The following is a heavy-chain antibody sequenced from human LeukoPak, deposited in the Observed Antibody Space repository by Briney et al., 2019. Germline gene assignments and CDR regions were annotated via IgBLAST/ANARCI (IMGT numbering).Heavy chain of an antibody. CDR2: ISYDGRNQ. Sequence: PGGSLRLSCAASGFTFSNYAMHWVRQAPGKGLEWVAVISYDGRNQYYADSVKGRFTVSRDNSKSTLYLQMKSLRVEDTAVYYCARVSGSYFDAIDYWGQGTLVTVSS. CDR1: GFTFSNYA. J-gene: IGHJ4*02. CDR3: ARVSGSYFDAIDY. V-gene: IGHV3-30*04. D-gene: IGHD1-26*01.